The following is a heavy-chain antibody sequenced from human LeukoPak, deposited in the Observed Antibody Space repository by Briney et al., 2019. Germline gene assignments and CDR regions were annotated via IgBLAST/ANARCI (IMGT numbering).Heavy chain of an antibody. V-gene: IGHV4-34*01. D-gene: IGHD6-13*01. CDR1: GVSFSGYY. CDR2: INHSGST. CDR3: ARRASDSNTFDY. Sequence: PSETLSLTCAVYGVSFSGYYWSWIRQPPGKGLEWIGEINHSGSTNYNPSLKSRVTISVDTSKNQFSLKLSSVTAADTAVYYCARRASDSNTFDYWGQGTLVTVSS. J-gene: IGHJ4*02.